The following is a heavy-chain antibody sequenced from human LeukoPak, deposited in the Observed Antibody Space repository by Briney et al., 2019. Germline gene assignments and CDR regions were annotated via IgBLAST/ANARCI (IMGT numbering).Heavy chain of an antibody. J-gene: IGHJ4*02. CDR3: AKSVKRYCSGGSCPELDY. V-gene: IGHV3-30*18. D-gene: IGHD2-15*01. CDR1: GFKFSNYA. Sequence: QAGGSLRLSCAASGFKFSNYAMHWVRQAPGKGLEWVAVISYDGNLKHYGDSVQGRFTISRDNSKNTLYLQMNSLRAEDTAVYYCAKSVKRYCSGGSCPELDYWGQGTLVTVSS. CDR2: ISYDGNLK.